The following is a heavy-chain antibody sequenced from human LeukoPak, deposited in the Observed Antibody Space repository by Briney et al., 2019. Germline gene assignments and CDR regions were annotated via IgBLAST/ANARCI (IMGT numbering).Heavy chain of an antibody. Sequence: GGSLRLSCGASGFTFRTYWMHWVRQAPGKGLVWVSRIGGDGSNTNFADSVRGRFAISRDNAKNTLYLQMNSLRAEDTAVYYCARGGRHDYDGRPPDFWGQGTLVTVSS. CDR1: GFTFRTYW. CDR2: IGGDGSNT. CDR3: ARGGRHDYDGRPPDF. V-gene: IGHV3-74*01. J-gene: IGHJ4*02. D-gene: IGHD4-23*01.